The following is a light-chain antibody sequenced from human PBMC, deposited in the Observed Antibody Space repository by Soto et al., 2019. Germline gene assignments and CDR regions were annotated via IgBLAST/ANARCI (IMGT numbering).Light chain of an antibody. CDR2: AAS. J-gene: IGKJ5*01. CDR3: QQYNNWLLT. Sequence: DIQMTQSPSSLSASVGDRVTITCRASQSISSYLNWYQQKPGKAPKLLIYAASSLQSGVPSRFSGSGSGTDFTLTISSLQPEDFAVYYCQQYNNWLLTFGQGTRLE. CDR1: QSISSY. V-gene: IGKV1-39*01.